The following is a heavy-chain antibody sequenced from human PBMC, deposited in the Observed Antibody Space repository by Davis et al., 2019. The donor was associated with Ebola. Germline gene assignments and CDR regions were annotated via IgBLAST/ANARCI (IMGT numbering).Heavy chain of an antibody. CDR3: ARLHNWNGLDY. CDR1: GYAITTYI. D-gene: IGHD1-20*01. CDR2: ISYNGDT. J-gene: IGHJ4*02. Sequence: SETLSLTCTVSGYAITTYIWTWIRQSPGKGLEWIGSISYNGDTDYNPSLRGRVTLSIATSKNQFSLKLTSVTAADTAAYHCARLHNWNGLDYWGQGTLVTVSS. V-gene: IGHV4-59*08.